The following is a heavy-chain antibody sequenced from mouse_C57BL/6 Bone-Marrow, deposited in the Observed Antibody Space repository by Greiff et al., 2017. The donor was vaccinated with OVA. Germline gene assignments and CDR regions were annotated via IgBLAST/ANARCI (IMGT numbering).Heavy chain of an antibody. J-gene: IGHJ2*01. CDR2: IWTGGGT. CDR1: GFSLTSYA. Sequence: VKLVESGPGLVAPSQSLSITCTVSGFSLTSYAISWVRQPPGKGLEWLGVIWTGGGTNYHSALKSRLSICKDNSKSQVFLKMNSRRTDDTARYYCARKGGLTTVGRDYFDYWGQGTTLTVSS. D-gene: IGHD1-1*01. CDR3: ARKGGLTTVGRDYFDY. V-gene: IGHV2-9-1*01.